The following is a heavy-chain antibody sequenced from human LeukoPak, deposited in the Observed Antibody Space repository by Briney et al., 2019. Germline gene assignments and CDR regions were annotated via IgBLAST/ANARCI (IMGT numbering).Heavy chain of an antibody. J-gene: IGHJ5*02. CDR1: RYTFTSYG. CDR3: ARAREDIVVVPISLDP. V-gene: IGHV1-18*01. D-gene: IGHD2-2*01. CDR2: ISAYNGNT. Sequence: SVKVSCKASRYTFTSYGISWVRPAPGQGLEGMGWISAYNGNTTYAQKLQGRVTMTTDTSTSTAYMELRSLRSDDTAVYYCARAREDIVVVPISLDPWGQGTLVTVSS.